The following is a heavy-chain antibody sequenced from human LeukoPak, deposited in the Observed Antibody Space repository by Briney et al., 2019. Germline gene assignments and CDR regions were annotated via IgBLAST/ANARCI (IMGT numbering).Heavy chain of an antibody. V-gene: IGHV3-23*01. CDR2: ISGSGGNT. J-gene: IGHJ4*02. Sequence: PGGSLRLSCAAPGFTFSNYAMNWVRQAPGKGLEWVSVISGSGGNTYYADAVKGRFTISRDNSKNTLYLQMNSLRAEDTAVYYCAKPPYSSSWYSFDYWGQGTLVTVSS. D-gene: IGHD6-13*01. CDR1: GFTFSNYA. CDR3: AKPPYSSSWYSFDY.